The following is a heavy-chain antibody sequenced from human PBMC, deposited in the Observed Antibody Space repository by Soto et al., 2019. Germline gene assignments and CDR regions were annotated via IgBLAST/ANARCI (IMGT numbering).Heavy chain of an antibody. CDR1: GGSFSGYY. CDR2: INHSGST. Sequence: NPSETLSLTCAVYGGSFSGYYWSWIRQPPGKGLEWIGEINHSGSTNYNPSLKSRVTISVDTSKNQFSLKLSSVTAADTAVYYCARGGSPELLWFGEPVGQDYYYYGMDVWGQGTTVTVSS. V-gene: IGHV4-34*01. D-gene: IGHD3-10*01. J-gene: IGHJ6*02. CDR3: ARGGSPELLWFGEPVGQDYYYYGMDV.